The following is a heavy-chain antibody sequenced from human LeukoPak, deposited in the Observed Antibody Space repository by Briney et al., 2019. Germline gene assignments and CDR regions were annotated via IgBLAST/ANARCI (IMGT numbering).Heavy chain of an antibody. CDR2: INPYNGNR. CDR3: ARFQASEFRGFDH. CDR1: GYTFTGHY. Sequence: ASVKVSCKASGYTFTGHYLHWVRQAPGQGLEWMGWINPYNGNRYYAKKFQGRFNMTTDTSTSTVYLELQTLTSDDTAIYYCARFQASEFRGFDHWGQGTLITVSS. V-gene: IGHV1-18*04. J-gene: IGHJ4*02. D-gene: IGHD3-10*01.